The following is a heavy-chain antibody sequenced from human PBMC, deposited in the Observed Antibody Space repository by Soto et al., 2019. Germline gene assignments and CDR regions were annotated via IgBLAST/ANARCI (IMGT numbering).Heavy chain of an antibody. V-gene: IGHV1-18*04. CDR2: ISAYNGNT. CDR3: ARAGIVVVPAARGYYYYYYGMDV. Sequence: AASVKVSCKASGYTFTSYGISWVRQAPGQGLEWMGGISAYNGNTNYAQKLLGSVTMTTDTTTSTADMELRSPSSDDTALYHCARAGIVVVPAARGYYYYYYGMDVWGQGTTVT. D-gene: IGHD2-2*01. CDR1: GYTFTSYG. J-gene: IGHJ6*02.